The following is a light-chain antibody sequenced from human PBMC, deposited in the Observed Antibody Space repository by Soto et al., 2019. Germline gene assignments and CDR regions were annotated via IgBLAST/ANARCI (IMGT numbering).Light chain of an antibody. CDR2: RSD. V-gene: IGLV1-47*01. CDR3: SARDDTLSGVV. J-gene: IGLJ2*01. CDR1: SSNIGSNH. Sequence: QSVLTQPPSASGTPGQRVTISCSGSSSNIGSNHVYWYQQFPGMAPKLLMYRSDQRPTGVPDRFSGSKSGTSASLAISGLGSDDEADYYCSARDDTLSGVVFGGGTKLTVL.